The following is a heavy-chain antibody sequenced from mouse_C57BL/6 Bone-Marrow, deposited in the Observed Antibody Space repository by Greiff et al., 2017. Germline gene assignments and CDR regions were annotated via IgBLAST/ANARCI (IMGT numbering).Heavy chain of an antibody. CDR3: ARYDGSPFAY. CDR2: IRNKANGYTT. Sequence: EVKLMESGGGLVQPGGSLSLSCAASGFTFTDYYMSWVRQPPGKALEWLGFIRNKANGYTTEYSASVKGRFTISRDNSQSILYLQMNALRAEDSATYYCARYDGSPFAYWGQGTLVTVSA. J-gene: IGHJ3*01. V-gene: IGHV7-3*01. D-gene: IGHD2-3*01. CDR1: GFTFTDYY.